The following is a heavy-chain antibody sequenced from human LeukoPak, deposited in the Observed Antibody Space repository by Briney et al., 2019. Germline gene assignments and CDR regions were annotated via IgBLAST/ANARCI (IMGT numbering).Heavy chain of an antibody. J-gene: IGHJ5*02. CDR2: ISIDSTTI. CDR3: ARDVGYRSWFDP. V-gene: IGHV3-48*01. D-gene: IGHD5-18*01. Sequence: GGSLRLSCVASGFSFTTYSMHWVRQAPGKGLEWVSYISIDSTTIYYAASAKGRFTISRDDVKNSLYLQMNSLTAEDTAMYYCARDVGYRSWFDPWGQGTLVTVSS. CDR1: GFSFTTYS.